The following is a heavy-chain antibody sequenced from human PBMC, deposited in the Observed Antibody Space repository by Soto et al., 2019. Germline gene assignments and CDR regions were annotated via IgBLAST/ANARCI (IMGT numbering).Heavy chain of an antibody. Sequence: ASVKVSCKASGYTFTSYVMHWVRQAPGQRLEWMGWINADNGNTKYAQKFQGRVTITIDTSTSTAYMELRSLRSDDTAVYYCARAYLTVGIAARHYYYYYGMDVWGQGTTVTVSS. V-gene: IGHV1-3*01. CDR1: GYTFTSYV. CDR2: INADNGNT. J-gene: IGHJ6*02. CDR3: ARAYLTVGIAARHYYYYYGMDV. D-gene: IGHD6-6*01.